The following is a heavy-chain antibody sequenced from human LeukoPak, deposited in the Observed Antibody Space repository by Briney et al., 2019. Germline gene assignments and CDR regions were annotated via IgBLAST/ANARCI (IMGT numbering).Heavy chain of an antibody. V-gene: IGHV1-18*01. CDR3: AREGTERFGELSPYYYYYYMDV. CDR2: ISAYNGNT. J-gene: IGHJ6*03. D-gene: IGHD3-10*01. CDR1: GYTFTSYG. Sequence: GASVKVSCKASGYTFTSYGISWVRQAPGQGLEWMGWISAYNGNTNYAQKLQGRVTMTTDTSTSTAYMELRSLRSDDTAVYYCAREGTERFGELSPYYYYYYMDVWGKGTTVTISS.